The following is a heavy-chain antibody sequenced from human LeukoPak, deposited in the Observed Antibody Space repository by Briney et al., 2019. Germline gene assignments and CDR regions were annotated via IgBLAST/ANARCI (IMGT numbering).Heavy chain of an antibody. CDR3: TRDRDCSSTTCYEEYVFDV. CDR2: ISYDGSNK. D-gene: IGHD2-2*01. V-gene: IGHV3-30*04. J-gene: IGHJ3*01. Sequence: TGGSLRLSCAASGFTFSSYAMHWVRQAPGKGLEWVAVISYDGSNKYYADSVKGRFTISRDNSKNTLYLQMNSLRAEDTAVYYCTRDRDCSSTTCYEEYVFDVWGLGTMVTVSS. CDR1: GFTFSSYA.